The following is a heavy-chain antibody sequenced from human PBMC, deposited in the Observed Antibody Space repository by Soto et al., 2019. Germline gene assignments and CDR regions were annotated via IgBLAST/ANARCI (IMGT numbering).Heavy chain of an antibody. CDR3: TRDGTLYDSSAYYYLY. CDR1: GYTFTSYY. D-gene: IGHD3-22*01. J-gene: IGHJ4*02. Sequence: ASVKVSCKASGYTFTSYYMHWVRQAPGQGLEWMGIINPSGGSTSYAQKFQGRVTMTRDTSTSTVYMELSSLRSEDTAVYYCTRDGTLYDSSAYYYLYWGQGTLVTVSS. CDR2: INPSGGST. V-gene: IGHV1-46*01.